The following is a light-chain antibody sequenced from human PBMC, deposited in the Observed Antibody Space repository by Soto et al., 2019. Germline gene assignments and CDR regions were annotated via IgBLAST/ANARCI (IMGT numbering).Light chain of an antibody. Sequence: QSALTQPASVSGSPGQSITISCTGTSSDVGGSNFVSWYQQHPGKAPKLMIYQVTDRPSGVSVRFSGSKSGNTASLTISGLQAEDEADYYCSSSTGSSTVIFGGGTKVTVL. CDR2: QVT. J-gene: IGLJ2*01. CDR1: SSDVGGSNF. V-gene: IGLV2-14*01. CDR3: SSSTGSSTVI.